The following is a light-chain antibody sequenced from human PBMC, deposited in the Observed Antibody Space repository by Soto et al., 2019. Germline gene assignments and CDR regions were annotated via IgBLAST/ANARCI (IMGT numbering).Light chain of an antibody. Sequence: DIQMTQSPSTLSASVGAPVPITCRARQTINNCLAWYQQKPGKAPKLLIYKASSLESGVPSRFSGSGSGTEFTLTISSLQPDDFATYYCQQYNSYRTFGQGTKVDIK. CDR2: KAS. CDR1: QTINNC. V-gene: IGKV1-5*03. CDR3: QQYNSYRT. J-gene: IGKJ1*01.